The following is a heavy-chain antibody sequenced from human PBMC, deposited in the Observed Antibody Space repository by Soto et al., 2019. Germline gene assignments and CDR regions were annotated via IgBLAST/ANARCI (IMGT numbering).Heavy chain of an antibody. V-gene: IGHV4-39*01. D-gene: IGHD2-2*01. Sequence: SETLSLTCTVSGGSISSYSYSWGWIRQPQGKGLEWIGSMDYSGSTYYNPSLKSRVTISIDTSKNQFSLKLSSVTAADTAVYYCASRLLVPAAIDSGGQGTLVTVSS. CDR3: ASRLLVPAAIDS. J-gene: IGHJ5*01. CDR1: GGSISSYSYS. CDR2: MDYSGST.